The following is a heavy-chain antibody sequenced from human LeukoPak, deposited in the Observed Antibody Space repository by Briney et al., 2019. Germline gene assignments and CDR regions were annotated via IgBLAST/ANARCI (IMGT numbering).Heavy chain of an antibody. CDR2: INHSGST. D-gene: IGHD3-22*01. J-gene: IGHJ3*02. V-gene: IGHV4-34*01. CDR1: GGSFSGYY. CDR3: ARSPYYYDSSGYSRAFDI. Sequence: SETLSLTCAVYGGSFSGYYWSWIRQPPGKGLEWIGEINHSGSTNYNPSLKSRVTISIDTSKNQFSPKLSSVTAADTAVYYCARSPYYYDSSGYSRAFDIWGQGTMVTVSS.